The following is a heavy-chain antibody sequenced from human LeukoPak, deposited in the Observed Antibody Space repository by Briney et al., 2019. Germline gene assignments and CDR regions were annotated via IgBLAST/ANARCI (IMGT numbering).Heavy chain of an antibody. J-gene: IGHJ4*02. D-gene: IGHD2-15*01. Sequence: PGGSLRLSCAASGFTFSSYGMHWVRQAPGKGLEWVAFIRYDGSDKYYADSVKGRFTISRDNSKNTLYLQMSSLRAEDTAVYYCAKGTLGYCSGGSCYSGYWGQGTLVTVSS. CDR3: AKGTLGYCSGGSCYSGY. V-gene: IGHV3-30*02. CDR2: IRYDGSDK. CDR1: GFTFSSYG.